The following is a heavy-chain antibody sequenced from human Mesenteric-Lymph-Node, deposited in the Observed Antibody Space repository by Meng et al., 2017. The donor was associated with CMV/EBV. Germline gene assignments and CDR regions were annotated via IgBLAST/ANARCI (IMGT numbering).Heavy chain of an antibody. CDR2: MHINSGNK. Sequence: ASVQVSCKAAGYTFTSDGTNWVRQATGRGREWMGWMHINSGNKGYAQKFQGRVTMTRNTSISTAHMELSSLRSEDTAVYYCTRGDYWGQGTLVTVSS. CDR3: TRGDY. CDR1: GYTFTSDG. J-gene: IGHJ4*02. V-gene: IGHV1-8*02.